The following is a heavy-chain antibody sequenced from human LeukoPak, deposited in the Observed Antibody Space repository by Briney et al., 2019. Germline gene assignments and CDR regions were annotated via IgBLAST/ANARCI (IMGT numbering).Heavy chain of an antibody. CDR2: ISGSGGST. D-gene: IGHD2-21*01. Sequence: GGSLRPSCAAPEFTFSSYAMSWVRQAPGKGLEWVSAISGSGGSTYYADSVRGRFTISRDNSKNTLYLQMNSLRAEDTAVYYCAKDLMSFLRPWYFDYWGQGTLVTVSS. J-gene: IGHJ4*02. V-gene: IGHV3-23*01. CDR3: AKDLMSFLRPWYFDY. CDR1: EFTFSSYA.